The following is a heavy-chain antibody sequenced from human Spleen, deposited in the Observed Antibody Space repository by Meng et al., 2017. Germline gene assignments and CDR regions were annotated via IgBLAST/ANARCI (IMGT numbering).Heavy chain of an antibody. CDR1: GGTFSSYA. CDR2: IIPIFGTA. J-gene: IGHJ3*02. V-gene: IGHV1-69*05. D-gene: IGHD3-22*01. CDR3: ARSPGMMVVVGDAFDI. Sequence: SVKVSCKASGGTFSSYAISWVRQAPGQGLEWMGGIIPIFGTANYAQKFQGRVTITTDESTSTAYMELSSLRSEDTAVYYCARSPGMMVVVGDAFDIWGRGTMVTVSS.